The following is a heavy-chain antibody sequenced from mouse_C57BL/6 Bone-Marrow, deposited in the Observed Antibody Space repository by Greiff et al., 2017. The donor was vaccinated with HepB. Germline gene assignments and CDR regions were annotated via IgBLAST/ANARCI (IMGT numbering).Heavy chain of an antibody. CDR2: IDPNSGGT. Sequence: QVQLKQPGAELVKPGASVKLSCKASGYTFTSYWMHWVKQRPGRGLEWIGRIDPNSGGTKYNEKFKSKATLTVDKPSSTAYMQLSSLTSEDSAVYYCARAGTTVVAFYWYFDVWGTGTTVTVSS. CDR1: GYTFTSYW. CDR3: ARAGTTVVAFYWYFDV. V-gene: IGHV1-72*01. J-gene: IGHJ1*03. D-gene: IGHD1-1*01.